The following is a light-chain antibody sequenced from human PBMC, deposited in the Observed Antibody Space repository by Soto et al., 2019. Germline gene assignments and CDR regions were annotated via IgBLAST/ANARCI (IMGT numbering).Light chain of an antibody. Sequence: MTQSPDTLSVSPGDRVTLSCRASHSVGTNLAWSQQKPGQAPRLLIYGASARATDVPVRFSGSGSGTEFTLTISSLQSEDFAIYYCQQYNNWPTWTFGPGTRVEIK. CDR3: QQYNNWPTWT. V-gene: IGKV3-15*01. J-gene: IGKJ1*01. CDR2: GAS. CDR1: HSVGTN.